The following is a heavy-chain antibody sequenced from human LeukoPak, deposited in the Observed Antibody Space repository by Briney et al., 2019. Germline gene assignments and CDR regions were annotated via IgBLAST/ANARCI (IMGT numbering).Heavy chain of an antibody. J-gene: IGHJ4*02. Sequence: PGESLKISCKASGYIFTSYWIGWVRPLPGKGLEWVGIIYPYDSDTRYSPSFQGQVTISADKSISTAYLQWSNLKASDTAMYYCARHIGYSAWNPDYWGQGTLVTVSS. D-gene: IGHD5-12*01. CDR1: GYIFTSYW. CDR3: ARHIGYSAWNPDY. CDR2: IYPYDSDT. V-gene: IGHV5-51*01.